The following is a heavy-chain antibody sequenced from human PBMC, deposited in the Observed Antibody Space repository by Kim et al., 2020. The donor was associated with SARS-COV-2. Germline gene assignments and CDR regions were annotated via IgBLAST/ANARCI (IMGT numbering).Heavy chain of an antibody. CDR1: GYTFTSYG. D-gene: IGHD3-10*01. CDR3: ARDAPTLYYYGSGSPTP. Sequence: ASVKVSCKASGYTFTSYGISWVRQAPGQGLEWMGWISAYNGNTNYAQKLQGRVTMTTDTSTSTAYMELRSLRSDDTAVYYCARDAPTLYYYGSGSPTPWGQGTLVTVSS. CDR2: ISAYNGNT. V-gene: IGHV1-18*01. J-gene: IGHJ5*02.